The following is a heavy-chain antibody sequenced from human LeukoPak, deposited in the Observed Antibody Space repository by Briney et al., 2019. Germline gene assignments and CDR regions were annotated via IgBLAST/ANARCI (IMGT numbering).Heavy chain of an antibody. J-gene: IGHJ4*02. Sequence: GRSLRLSCAASGFTFSTYGMHWVRQAPGKGLEWMALISYDGGNKYYADSVKGRFTISRDNSKNTLYLQMNSLRAEDTAVYYCAKRSSQYFDYWGQGTLVTVSS. CDR3: AKRSSQYFDY. V-gene: IGHV3-30*18. CDR2: ISYDGGNK. CDR1: GFTFSTYG.